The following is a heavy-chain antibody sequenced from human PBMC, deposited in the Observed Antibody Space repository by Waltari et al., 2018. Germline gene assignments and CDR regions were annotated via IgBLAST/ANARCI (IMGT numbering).Heavy chain of an antibody. V-gene: IGHV3-74*01. CDR1: GFTFSSYW. J-gene: IGHJ4*02. Sequence: EVQLVESGGGLVQPGGSLRLSCAVSGFTFSSYWMHWCRQTPGEGLVWLSRTNTDGSFTHYADSVEGRFTMSRDNAKDTLYLQMNSLRAEDTASYYCVRGSLNPGFDYWGQGTLVTVSS. CDR2: TNTDGSFT. CDR3: VRGSLNPGFDY.